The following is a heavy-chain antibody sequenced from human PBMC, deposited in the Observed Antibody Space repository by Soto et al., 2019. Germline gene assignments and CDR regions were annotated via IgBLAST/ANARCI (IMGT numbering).Heavy chain of an antibody. Sequence: TSDTLSLTCSVSSGSISGYYWSWIRQPPGEGLEWIAYMYYSGSTNSNPSLKSRVTISVDTSKNHFSLRLRSVTAADTAVYYCARHSTVAGGFDYWGQGTMVTVSS. V-gene: IGHV4-59*01. CDR2: MYYSGST. CDR1: SGSISGYY. J-gene: IGHJ4*02. CDR3: ARHSTVAGGFDY. D-gene: IGHD6-19*01.